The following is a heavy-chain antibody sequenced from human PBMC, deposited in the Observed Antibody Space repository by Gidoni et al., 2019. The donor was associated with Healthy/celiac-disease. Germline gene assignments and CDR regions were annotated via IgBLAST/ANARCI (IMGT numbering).Heavy chain of an antibody. Sequence: QLQLVQSGAEVKKPGASVKVSCTPSGSTFTGSYIHWVRQPPGQGLAWMGWINPNWGGTNYAQKFQGWVTMTRDTSISTAYIKLSRRRSDDTAVYYCARSVSGDSYCTNGVCYYYYYGMDVWGQGTTVTVSS. CDR1: GSTFTGSY. CDR2: INPNWGGT. J-gene: IGHJ6*02. V-gene: IGHV1-2*04. D-gene: IGHD2-8*01. CDR3: ARSVSGDSYCTNGVCYYYYYGMDV.